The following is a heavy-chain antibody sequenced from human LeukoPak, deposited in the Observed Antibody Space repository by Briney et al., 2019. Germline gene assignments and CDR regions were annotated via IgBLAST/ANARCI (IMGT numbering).Heavy chain of an antibody. V-gene: IGHV4-61*02. CDR3: ARVAKQQLVPYYYYYYYMDV. CDR1: GGSISSGSYY. Sequence: PSQTLSLTCTVSGGSISSGSYYWSWIRKPAGRGLEWIGRIYTSGSTNYNPSLKSRVTISVDTSKNQFSLKLSSVTAADTAVYYCARVAKQQLVPYYYYYYYMDVWGKGTTVTVSS. CDR2: IYTSGST. D-gene: IGHD6-13*01. J-gene: IGHJ6*03.